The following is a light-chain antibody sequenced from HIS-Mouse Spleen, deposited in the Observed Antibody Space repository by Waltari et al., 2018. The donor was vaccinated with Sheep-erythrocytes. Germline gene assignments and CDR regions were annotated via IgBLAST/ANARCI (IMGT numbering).Light chain of an antibody. CDR1: SRDVGGYYY. V-gene: IGLV2-11*01. CDR3: CSYAGSYNHV. CDR2: DVS. J-gene: IGLJ1*01. Sequence: QSALTQPRPVSGSPGQSVTISCTGTSRDVGGYYYVSWYQQHPGKAPKLMLYDVSKRPSGVPDRFSGSKSGNTASLTISGLQAEDEADYYCCSYAGSYNHVFATGTKVTVL.